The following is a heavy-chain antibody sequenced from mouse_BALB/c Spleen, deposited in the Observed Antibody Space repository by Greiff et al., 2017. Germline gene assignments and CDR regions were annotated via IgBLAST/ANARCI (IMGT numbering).Heavy chain of an antibody. CDR3: ARPSSTMITLDY. D-gene: IGHD2-4*01. CDR2: ISSGSSTI. V-gene: IGHV5-17*02. J-gene: IGHJ4*01. CDR1: GFTFSSFG. Sequence: EVKLMESGGGLVQPGGSRKLSCAASGFTFSSFGMHWVRQAPEKGLEWVAYISSGSSTIYYADTVKGRFTISRDNPKNTLFLQMTSLRSEDTAMYYCARPSSTMITLDYWGQGTSVTVSS.